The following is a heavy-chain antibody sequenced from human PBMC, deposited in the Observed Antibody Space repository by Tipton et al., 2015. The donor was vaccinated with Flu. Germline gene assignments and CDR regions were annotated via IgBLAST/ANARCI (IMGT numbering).Heavy chain of an antibody. CDR3: ARGPQVPVWPYYYGMDV. CDR2: IYGGGTT. V-gene: IGHV3-53*01. J-gene: IGHJ6*02. D-gene: IGHD2-2*01. Sequence: QLVQSGGGLIQPGGSLRLSCAASGFTVTSSYMSWVRQAPGKGLEWVSVIYGGGTTDYADSVKGRFTISRDKSKSALYLQMSSLRAEDTAVYYCARGPQVPVWPYYYGMDVWGQGSTFTVSS. CDR1: GFTVTSSY.